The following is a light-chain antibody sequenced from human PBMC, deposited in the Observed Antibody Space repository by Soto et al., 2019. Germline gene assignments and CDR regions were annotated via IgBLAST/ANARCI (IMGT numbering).Light chain of an antibody. CDR2: GVY. CDR3: QQYESLPLT. Sequence: IVLTQSPGTLSLSPGERATLSCRASQTGSNSYLAWYQHKSGQAPRLLIYGVYTRASGIPDRFSGSGSGTGFTFAISSLQPEDFATYYCQQYESLPLTFGQGKRLEIK. J-gene: IGKJ5*01. V-gene: IGKV3-20*01. CDR1: QTGSNSY.